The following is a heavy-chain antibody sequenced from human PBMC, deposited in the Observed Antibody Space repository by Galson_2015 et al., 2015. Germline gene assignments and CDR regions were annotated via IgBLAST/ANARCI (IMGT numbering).Heavy chain of an antibody. J-gene: IGHJ4*02. Sequence: PALVKPTQPLTLPCTFSGFSLSTSGVGVGWIRQPTGKALEWLARIYWGDDKRYSPSLKSRLTITKDTSKNQVVLTMTNMDPVDTATSYCARTIVVVITTYFDYWGQGTLVTVSS. D-gene: IGHD3-22*01. CDR2: IYWGDDK. V-gene: IGHV2-5*02. CDR1: GFSLSTSGVG. CDR3: ARTIVVVITTYFDY.